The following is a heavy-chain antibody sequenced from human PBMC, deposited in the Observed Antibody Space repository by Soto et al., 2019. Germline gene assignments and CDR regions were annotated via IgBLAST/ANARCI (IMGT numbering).Heavy chain of an antibody. Sequence: TLSLTCTVSGGSISSYSWTWIRPPPGKGLEWIGEIHHSGSTNYNPSLKSRMIILVDKSKNQSSLKMSSVTAADTAVYYCASQRYCDDDCYLFDYWGQGTLVTVSS. D-gene: IGHD2-21*02. J-gene: IGHJ4*02. CDR1: GGSISSYS. CDR3: ASQRYCDDDCYLFDY. CDR2: IHHSGST. V-gene: IGHV4-59*12.